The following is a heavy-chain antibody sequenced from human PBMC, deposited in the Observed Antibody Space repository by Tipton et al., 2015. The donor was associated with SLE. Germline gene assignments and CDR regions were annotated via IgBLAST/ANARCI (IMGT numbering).Heavy chain of an antibody. CDR1: RGSFSGYY. V-gene: IGHV4-34*01. CDR2: INHSGST. CDR3: ARAFSSIAARPYHY. J-gene: IGHJ4*02. Sequence: TLSLTCTIYRGSFSGYYWSWIRQPPGKGLEWIGEINHSGSTNYNPSLKSRVTISIDTSKNQFSLKLSSVTAADTAVYYCARAFSSIAARPYHYWGQGTLVTVSS. D-gene: IGHD6-6*01.